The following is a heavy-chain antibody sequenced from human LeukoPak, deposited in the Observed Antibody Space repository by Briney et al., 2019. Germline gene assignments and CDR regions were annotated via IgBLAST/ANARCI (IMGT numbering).Heavy chain of an antibody. V-gene: IGHV3-74*01. Sequence: PGGSLRLSCSASGFTISSYWMHWVRQAPGKGLVWVARINPAGSVTNHADSVRGRFTISRDTATNTLYLEMNSLRAEDTAVYYCAKDQAFFGVISDYWGQGTLVTVSS. CDR3: AKDQAFFGVISDY. CDR1: GFTISSYW. D-gene: IGHD3-3*01. CDR2: INPAGSVT. J-gene: IGHJ4*02.